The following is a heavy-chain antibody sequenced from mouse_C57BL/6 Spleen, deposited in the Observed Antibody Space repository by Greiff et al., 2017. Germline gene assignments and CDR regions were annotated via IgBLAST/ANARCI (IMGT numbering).Heavy chain of an antibody. CDR1: GYAFSNYW. Sequence: VQLQQSGAELVKPGASVKISCKASGYAFSNYWMTWVKQRPGKGLEWIGQIYPGDGDTNYNGKFKDKATLTADKSSSTTYMQLSSLTSEDSAVYFCARDWAPFDYWGQGTTLTVSS. D-gene: IGHD4-1*01. V-gene: IGHV1-80*01. CDR2: IYPGDGDT. J-gene: IGHJ2*01. CDR3: ARDWAPFDY.